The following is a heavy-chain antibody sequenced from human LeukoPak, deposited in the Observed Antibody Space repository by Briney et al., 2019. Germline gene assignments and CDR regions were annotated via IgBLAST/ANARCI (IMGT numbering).Heavy chain of an antibody. CDR3: ATLFYYSSGYWLDY. D-gene: IGHD3-22*01. CDR2: FDPEDGET. V-gene: IGHV1-24*01. CDR1: GYTLTELS. Sequence: ASVKVSFKVSGYTLTELSMHWVRQAPGKGLEWMGGFDPEDGETIYAQEFQGRVTITEDTSTDTAYMELSRLRSEDTAVYYCATLFYYSSGYWLDYWGQGTLVTVSS. J-gene: IGHJ4*02.